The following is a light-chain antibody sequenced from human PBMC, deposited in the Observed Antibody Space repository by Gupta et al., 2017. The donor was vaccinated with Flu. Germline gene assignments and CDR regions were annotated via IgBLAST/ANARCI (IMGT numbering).Light chain of an antibody. CDR2: EVT. V-gene: IGLV2-14*01. J-gene: IGLJ1*01. Sequence: SALTQPASVPVSPGHSITISCSGTNSDVGGYQFVTWYQHLPGKAPKLLIYEVTKRPAEISGRFSGSKSGKTASLTISGLGAEDEADYFYSSDTDANTWVFGAGSRVTVL. CDR1: NSDVGGYQF. CDR3: SSDTDANTWV.